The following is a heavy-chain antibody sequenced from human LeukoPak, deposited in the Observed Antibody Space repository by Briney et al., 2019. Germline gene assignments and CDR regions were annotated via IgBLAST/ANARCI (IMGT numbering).Heavy chain of an antibody. D-gene: IGHD3-3*01. CDR1: GFTFSNAW. V-gene: IGHV3-15*01. CDR2: IKSKTDGGTT. Sequence: GGSLRLSCAASGFTFSNAWMSWVRQAPGKGLEWVGRIKSKTDGGTTDYAAPVKGRFTISRDDSKNTLYLQVNSLKTEDTAVYYCTTYDFWSVSYAFDIWGQGTMVTVSS. CDR3: TTYDFWSVSYAFDI. J-gene: IGHJ3*02.